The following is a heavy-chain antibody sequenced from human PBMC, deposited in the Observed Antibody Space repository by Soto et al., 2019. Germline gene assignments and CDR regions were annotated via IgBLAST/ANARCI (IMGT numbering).Heavy chain of an antibody. CDR2: ISSSSSTI. J-gene: IGHJ4*02. CDR3: ARFMTTVTRGYFDY. D-gene: IGHD4-17*01. Sequence: PGGSLRLSCAASGFTFSSYSMNWVRQAPGKGLEWVSYISSSSSTIYNADSVKGRFTISRDNARNSLYLQMNSLRAEDTAVYYCARFMTTVTRGYFDYWGQGTLVTVSS. CDR1: GFTFSSYS. V-gene: IGHV3-48*01.